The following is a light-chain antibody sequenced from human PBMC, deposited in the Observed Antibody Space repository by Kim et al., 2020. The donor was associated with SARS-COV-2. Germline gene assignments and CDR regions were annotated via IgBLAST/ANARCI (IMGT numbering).Light chain of an antibody. Sequence: LTQPASVSGSPGQSITISCTGTSSDVGSYNLVSWYQQHPGKAPKLMIYEVSKRPSGVSNRFSGSKSGNTASLTISGLQAEDEADYYCCSYAGSSTLVFGGGTQLTVL. J-gene: IGLJ2*01. CDR2: EVS. CDR3: CSYAGSSTLV. V-gene: IGLV2-23*02. CDR1: SSDVGSYNL.